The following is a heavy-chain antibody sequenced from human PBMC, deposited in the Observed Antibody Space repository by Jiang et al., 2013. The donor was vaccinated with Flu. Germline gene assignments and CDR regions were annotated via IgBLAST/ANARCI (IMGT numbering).Heavy chain of an antibody. Sequence: NPSLKSRLTISVDTSKNQFSLKLSSVTAADTAVYYCASLSVSVWEGYFDYWGPGEPWSPSPQ. J-gene: IGHJ4*03. V-gene: IGHV4-39*01. D-gene: IGHD1-26*01. CDR3: ASLSVSVWEGYFDY.